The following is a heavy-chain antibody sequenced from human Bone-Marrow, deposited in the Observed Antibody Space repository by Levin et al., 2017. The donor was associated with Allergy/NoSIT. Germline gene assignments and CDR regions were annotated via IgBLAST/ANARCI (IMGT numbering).Heavy chain of an antibody. CDR1: CGSISSAGYH. Sequence: SQTLSLTCTVSCGSISSAGYHWPWIRQYPGKGLEWIGYISYRGSTYFNPSLKSRLTMSIDTSEQHFSLNLTSVSAADTAIYYCARLDGYSFDYWGQGALVTVSS. J-gene: IGHJ4*02. D-gene: IGHD1-1*01. CDR2: ISYRGST. CDR3: ARLDGYSFDY. V-gene: IGHV4-31*03.